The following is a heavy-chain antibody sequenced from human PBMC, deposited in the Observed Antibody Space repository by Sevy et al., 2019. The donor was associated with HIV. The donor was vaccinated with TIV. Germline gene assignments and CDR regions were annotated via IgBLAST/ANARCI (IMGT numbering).Heavy chain of an antibody. CDR1: GGSVSSASYY. V-gene: IGHV4-61*01. D-gene: IGHD3-3*01. CDR3: ARESVRYDRTDY. J-gene: IGHJ4*02. Sequence: SETLSLTCTVSGGSVSSASYYWSWIRQPPGKGLEWIGYIYYSGSTNYNPSLKSRVTISVDTSKNQFSLKLSSVTAADTAVYYCARESVRYDRTDYWGQGTLVTVSS. CDR2: IYYSGST.